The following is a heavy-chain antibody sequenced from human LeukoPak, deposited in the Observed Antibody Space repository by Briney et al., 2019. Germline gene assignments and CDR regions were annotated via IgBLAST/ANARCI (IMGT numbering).Heavy chain of an antibody. Sequence: KPSETLSLTCTVSGDSMRRSSYYWGWIRQSPGKGREWIASIYYSGNTFHNPSLKSRVSISVDKSKNQFSMKLSSVTAADTAVYYCARHGIDNYDSSGYSSWFDPWGQGTLVTISS. CDR3: ARHGIDNYDSSGYSSWFDP. J-gene: IGHJ5*02. D-gene: IGHD3-22*01. CDR1: GDSMRRSSYY. V-gene: IGHV4-39*01. CDR2: IYYSGNT.